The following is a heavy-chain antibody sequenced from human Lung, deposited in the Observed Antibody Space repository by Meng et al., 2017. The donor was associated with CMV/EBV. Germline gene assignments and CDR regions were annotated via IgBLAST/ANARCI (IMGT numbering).Heavy chain of an antibody. CDR1: GLTFSSHP. V-gene: IGHV3-23*01. J-gene: IGHJ5*02. CDR2: ISGSGGST. Sequence: PCVASGLTFSSHPMTWVRQAPGKGLEWVSSISGSGGSTYSADSVQGRFTISRDNSKNTLYLQMSALRDEDTALYYCARGGPVAGKNWFDRWGQGTLVTVSS. CDR3: ARGGPVAGKNWFDR. D-gene: IGHD6-19*01.